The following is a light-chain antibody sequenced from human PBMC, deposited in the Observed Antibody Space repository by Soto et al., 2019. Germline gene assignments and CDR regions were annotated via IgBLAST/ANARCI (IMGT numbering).Light chain of an antibody. CDR1: SSDIGGYKY. J-gene: IGLJ2*01. V-gene: IGLV2-14*01. CDR2: EDS. CDR3: SSYTSSSTVV. Sequence: QSVLTQPASVSGSPGQSITISCTGTSSDIGGYKYVSWYQQHPGKAPKVMIYEDSNRPSGVSNRFSGSKSGNTASLTISGLQAEDEADYYCSSYTSSSTVVFGGGTKLTVL.